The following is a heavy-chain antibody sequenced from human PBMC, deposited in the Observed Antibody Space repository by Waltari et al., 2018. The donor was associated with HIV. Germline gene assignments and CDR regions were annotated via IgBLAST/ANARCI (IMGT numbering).Heavy chain of an antibody. CDR1: GFTFRNFA. J-gene: IGHJ4*02. CDR2: FWSDGAEI. D-gene: IGHD6-6*01. CDR3: ARGYSSSRWIPLYH. V-gene: IGHV3-33*01. Sequence: QVQLVESGGGVVQPGASLTLSCAVSGFTFRNFATHWVRQSTGKGLEWLAVFWSDGAEISYADSVKGRFTVSKDTSQKTLYLHLTSLRAEDTALYYCARGYSSSRWIPLYHWGRGTLVTVSS.